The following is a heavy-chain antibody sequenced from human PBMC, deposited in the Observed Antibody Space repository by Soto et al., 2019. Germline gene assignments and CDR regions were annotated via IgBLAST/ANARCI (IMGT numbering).Heavy chain of an antibody. CDR1: GFTFSSYG. J-gene: IGHJ5*02. V-gene: IGHV3-30*18. CDR3: AKGSGYDPTGGWFDP. Sequence: QVQLVESGGGVVQPGRSLRLSCAASGFTFSSYGMHWVRQAPGKGLEWVAVISYDGSNKYYADSVKGRFTISRDNSKNKLYLQMNSLRAEDTAVYYCAKGSGYDPTGGWFDPWGQGTLVTVSS. D-gene: IGHD5-12*01. CDR2: ISYDGSNK.